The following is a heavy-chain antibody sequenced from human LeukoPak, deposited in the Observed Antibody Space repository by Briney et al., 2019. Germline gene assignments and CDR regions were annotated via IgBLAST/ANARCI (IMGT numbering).Heavy chain of an antibody. CDR3: ARESPYCTNGVCYMGVDY. CDR1: GYTFTGYY. D-gene: IGHD2-8*01. Sequence: ASVKVSCKASGYTFTGYYMHWVRQAPGQGLEWMGWINPNSSGTNYAQKFQGRVTMTRDTSISTAYMELSRLRSDDTAVYYCARESPYCTNGVCYMGVDYWGQGTLVTVSS. V-gene: IGHV1-2*02. J-gene: IGHJ4*02. CDR2: INPNSSGT.